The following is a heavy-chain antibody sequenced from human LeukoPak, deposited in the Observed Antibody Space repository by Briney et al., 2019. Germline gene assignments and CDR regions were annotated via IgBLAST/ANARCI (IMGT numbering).Heavy chain of an antibody. J-gene: IGHJ4*02. Sequence: SETLSLTCAVYGGSFSGYYWSWICQPPGKGLDWIGEINHSGSTNYNPSLKSRVTISVDTSKNQFSLKLSSVTAADTAVYYCARANVDTGFDYWGQGTLVTVSS. V-gene: IGHV4-34*01. CDR1: GGSFSGYY. CDR2: INHSGST. D-gene: IGHD5-18*01. CDR3: ARANVDTGFDY.